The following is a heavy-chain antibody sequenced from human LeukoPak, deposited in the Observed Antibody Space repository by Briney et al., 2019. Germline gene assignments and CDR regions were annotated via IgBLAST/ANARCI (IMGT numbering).Heavy chain of an antibody. D-gene: IGHD1-26*01. CDR3: ARGNSGSHWGDHYFYMDV. CDR2: ITHNGGT. Sequence: SETLSLTCAVYGGSFRGYFWGWVRQTPGKGLEWLGEITHNGGTNYMPSLSGRVSVFQDVSKNQFTLKLSSVTAADTGVYYCARGNSGSHWGDHYFYMDVWGKGTTVIVSS. CDR1: GGSFRGYF. V-gene: IGHV4-34*01. J-gene: IGHJ6*03.